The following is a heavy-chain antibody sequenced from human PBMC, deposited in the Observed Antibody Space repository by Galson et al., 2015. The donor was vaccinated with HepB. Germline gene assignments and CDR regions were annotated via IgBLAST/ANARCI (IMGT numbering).Heavy chain of an antibody. CDR2: INWNGGST. J-gene: IGHJ4*02. Sequence: SLRLSCAASGFTFDEYGMSWVRQAPGKGLEWVSGINWNGGSTGHADSVRGRFTISRDNAKNSLYLQMNSLRAGDTALYYCARKGRGLLNLHYFDYWGQGTLVTVSS. V-gene: IGHV3-20*04. CDR3: ARKGRGLLNLHYFDY. CDR1: GFTFDEYG. D-gene: IGHD3-10*01.